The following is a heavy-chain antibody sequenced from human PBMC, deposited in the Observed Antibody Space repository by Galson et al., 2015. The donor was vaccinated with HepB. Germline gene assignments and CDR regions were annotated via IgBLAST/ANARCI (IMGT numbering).Heavy chain of an antibody. Sequence: SLRLSCAASGFTFSSYAMSWVRQAPGKGLEWVSAISGSGGSTYYADSVKGRFTISRDNSKNTLYLQMNSLRAEDTAVYYCAKVRDDFWSGYFFFDYWGQGTLVTVSS. J-gene: IGHJ4*02. CDR2: ISGSGGST. CDR1: GFTFSSYA. CDR3: AKVRDDFWSGYFFFDY. D-gene: IGHD3-3*01. V-gene: IGHV3-23*01.